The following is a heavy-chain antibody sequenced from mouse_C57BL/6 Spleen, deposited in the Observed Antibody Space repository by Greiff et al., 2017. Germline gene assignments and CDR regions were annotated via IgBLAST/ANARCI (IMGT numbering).Heavy chain of an antibody. CDR2: IRNKANGYTT. V-gene: IGHV7-3*01. CDR1: GFTFTDYY. D-gene: IGHD1-1*01. Sequence: EVQGVESGGGLVQPGGSLSLSCAASGFTFTDYYMSWVRQPPGKALEWLGFIRNKANGYTTEYSASVKGRFTISRDNSQSILYLQMNALRAEDRATYYCARYTDYGSSYSYAMDYWGQGTSVTVSS. CDR3: ARYTDYGSSYSYAMDY. J-gene: IGHJ4*01.